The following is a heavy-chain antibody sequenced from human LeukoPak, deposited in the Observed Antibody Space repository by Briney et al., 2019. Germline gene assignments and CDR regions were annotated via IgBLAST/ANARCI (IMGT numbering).Heavy chain of an antibody. CDR2: IYYSGST. Sequence: SETLSLTCTVSGGSISSSSYYWGWIRQPPGKGLEWIGSIYYSGSTYYNPSLKSRVTISVDTSKNQFSLKLSSVTAADTAVYYCARSTRKVVVVAAAYYYYYYYMDVWGKGTTVTVSS. CDR3: ARSTRKVVVVAAAYYYYYYYMDV. CDR1: GGSISSSSYY. V-gene: IGHV4-39*07. D-gene: IGHD2-15*01. J-gene: IGHJ6*03.